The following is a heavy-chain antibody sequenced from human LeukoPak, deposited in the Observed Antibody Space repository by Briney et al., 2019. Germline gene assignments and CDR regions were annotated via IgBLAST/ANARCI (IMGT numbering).Heavy chain of an antibody. J-gene: IGHJ5*02. CDR1: GGSISSYY. CDR3: ARGEVVAARRWFDP. V-gene: IGHV4-59*12. CDR2: IYYSGST. Sequence: PSETLSLTCTVSGGSISSYYWSWIRQPPGKGLEWIGSIYYSGSTYYNPSLKSRVTISVDTSKNQFSLKLSSVTAADTAVYYCARGEVVAARRWFDPWGQGTLVTVSS. D-gene: IGHD2-15*01.